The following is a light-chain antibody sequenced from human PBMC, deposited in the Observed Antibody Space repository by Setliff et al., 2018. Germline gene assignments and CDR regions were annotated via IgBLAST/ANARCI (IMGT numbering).Light chain of an antibody. V-gene: IGLV2-14*03. CDR3: SSYTVGSTLSV. J-gene: IGLJ1*01. Sequence: QSALTQPASVSGSPGQSITFSCTGSSSDVGGYDYVSWYQQQPGKAPKLLIYDVTNRPSGVSNRFSGSKSGNTASLTISGLQAEDEAEYFCSSYTVGSTLSVFGTGT. CDR2: DVT. CDR1: SSDVGGYDY.